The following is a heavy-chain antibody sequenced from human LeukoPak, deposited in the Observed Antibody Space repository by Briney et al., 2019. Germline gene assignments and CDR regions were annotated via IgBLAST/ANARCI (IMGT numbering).Heavy chain of an antibody. CDR2: ISAYNGNT. V-gene: IGHV1-18*01. Sequence: ASVKVSCKASGYTFTSYGISWVRQAPGQGLEWMGWISAYNGNTNYAQKLQGRVTMTTDTSTSTVYMELSSLRSEDTAVYYCARGYCSGGSCYRNWFDPWGQGTLVTVSS. D-gene: IGHD2-15*01. CDR3: ARGYCSGGSCYRNWFDP. J-gene: IGHJ5*02. CDR1: GYTFTSYG.